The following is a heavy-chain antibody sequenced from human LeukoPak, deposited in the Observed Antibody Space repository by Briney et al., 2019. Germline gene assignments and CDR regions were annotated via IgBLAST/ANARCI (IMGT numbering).Heavy chain of an antibody. CDR3: ARFYYDTSGPREGFDY. V-gene: IGHV1-2*02. D-gene: IGHD3-22*01. J-gene: IGHJ4*02. CDR1: GYTFTGYY. Sequence: ASVKVSCKVSGYTFTGYYMHWVRQAPGQGLEWMGWVNPNSGATSYAQRFQGRVTMTRDTSISTAYMELSRLRSDDTAIYYCARFYYDTSGPREGFDYWGQGTLVTVSP. CDR2: VNPNSGAT.